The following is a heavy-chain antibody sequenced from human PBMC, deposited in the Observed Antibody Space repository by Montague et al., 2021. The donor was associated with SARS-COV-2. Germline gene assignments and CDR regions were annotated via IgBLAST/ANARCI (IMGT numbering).Heavy chain of an antibody. D-gene: IGHD3-10*01. Sequence: SETLSLTCTVSGDSISTSYWAWIRQPPGKGLEWIGHVYYSGRSSYNSSLKSRVTISVDTSKNQVSLNLRSVTAADTAVYYCARDDIVLQGVTKGMDVWGQGTTVTVSS. CDR2: VYYSGRS. J-gene: IGHJ6*02. CDR1: GDSISTSY. CDR3: ARDDIVLQGVTKGMDV. V-gene: IGHV4-59*01.